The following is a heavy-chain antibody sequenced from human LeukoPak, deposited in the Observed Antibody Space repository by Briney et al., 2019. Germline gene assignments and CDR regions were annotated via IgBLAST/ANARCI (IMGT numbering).Heavy chain of an antibody. V-gene: IGHV4-4*07. J-gene: IGHJ6*03. CDR1: GGSISSYY. Sequence: SETLPLTCTVSGGSISSYYWSWIRQPAGKGLEWIGRIYTSGSTNYNPSLKSRVTMSVDTSKNQFSLKLSSVTAADTAVYYCARDATTVVTPGYMDVWGKGTTVTVSS. D-gene: IGHD4-23*01. CDR3: ARDATTVVTPGYMDV. CDR2: IYTSGST.